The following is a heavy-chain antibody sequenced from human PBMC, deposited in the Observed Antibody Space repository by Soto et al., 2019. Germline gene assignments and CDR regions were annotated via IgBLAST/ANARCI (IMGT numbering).Heavy chain of an antibody. CDR3: AKDYLLPRTSLGIYDSSGYFFDY. Sequence: PGGSLRLSCAASGFTFSSYGMHWVRQAPGKGLEWVAVTWYDGSNKYYADSVKGRFTISRDNSKNTLYLQMNSLRAEDTAVYYCAKDYLLPRTSLGIYDSSGYFFDYWGQGTLVTVSS. V-gene: IGHV3-33*06. J-gene: IGHJ4*02. CDR2: TWYDGSNK. CDR1: GFTFSSYG. D-gene: IGHD3-22*01.